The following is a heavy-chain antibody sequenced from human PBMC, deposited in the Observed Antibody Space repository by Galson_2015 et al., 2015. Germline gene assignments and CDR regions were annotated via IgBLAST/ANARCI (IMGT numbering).Heavy chain of an antibody. V-gene: IGHV3-21*01. CDR1: GFTLSSYS. D-gene: IGHD6-19*01. CDR2: ISSDSAYI. Sequence: SLRLSCAASGFTLSSYSMNWVRQAPGKGLEWVSSISSDSAYIYYADSVKGRFTISRDNPKNSLYLQMNSLRAEDTSVYYCARPGAIGESAGWMVGGQGTRLTVSS. J-gene: IGHJ4*02. CDR3: ARPGAIGESAGWMV.